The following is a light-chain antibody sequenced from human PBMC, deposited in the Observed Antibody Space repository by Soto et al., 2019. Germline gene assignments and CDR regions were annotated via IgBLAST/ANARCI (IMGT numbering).Light chain of an antibody. V-gene: IGKV1-33*01. J-gene: IGKJ3*01. CDR3: QYCGYLPI. Sequence: DIQMTQSPSSLAASVGDRGTITCQASQDITSYLNWYQHKPGKAPKLLIYAASIVEAGVPTRFSGSGSGTDFTFTISSLQHEDVATYYCQYCGYLPIFGPGTTVDFK. CDR1: QDITSY. CDR2: AAS.